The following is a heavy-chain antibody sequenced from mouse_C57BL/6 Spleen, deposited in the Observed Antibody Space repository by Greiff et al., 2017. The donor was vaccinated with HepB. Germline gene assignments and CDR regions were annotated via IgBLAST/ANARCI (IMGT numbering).Heavy chain of an antibody. CDR2: IDPSDSYT. J-gene: IGHJ3*01. Sequence: VQLQQPGAELVMPGASVKLSCKASGYTFTSYWMHWVKQRPGQGLEWIGEIDPSDSYTNYNQKFKGKSTLTVDKSSSTAYMQLISLTSEDSAVYDCARGATMVTTGTWFAYWGQGTLVTVSA. V-gene: IGHV1-69*01. D-gene: IGHD2-2*01. CDR3: ARGATMVTTGTWFAY. CDR1: GYTFTSYW.